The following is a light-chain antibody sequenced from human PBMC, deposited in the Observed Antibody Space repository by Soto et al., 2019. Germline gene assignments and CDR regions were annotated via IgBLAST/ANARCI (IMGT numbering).Light chain of an antibody. CDR1: QSVSSN. CDR3: QQYNNWWT. V-gene: IGKV3-15*01. J-gene: IGKJ1*01. Sequence: EIAMTQSPATLSVSPGERATLSCRASQSVSSNLAWYQKKPGQAPRLLIYGASTRATGIPTRFSGSGSGTEFTLTISSLQSEDFAVYYCQQYNNWWTFGQGTRVEIK. CDR2: GAS.